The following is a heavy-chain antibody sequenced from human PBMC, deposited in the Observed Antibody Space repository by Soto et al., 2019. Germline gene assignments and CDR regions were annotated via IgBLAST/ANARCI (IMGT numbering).Heavy chain of an antibody. Sequence: EVQLVETGGGLIQPGGSLRLSCAASGFTVSSNYMSWVRQAPGKGLEWVSVIYSGGSAYYADSVKGRFTISRDNSKNTLYLQMNSLGAEDTAVYYCARGHYDFWSGQGENWGQGTLVTVSS. CDR1: GFTVSSNY. D-gene: IGHD3-3*01. V-gene: IGHV3-53*02. CDR2: IYSGGSA. J-gene: IGHJ4*02. CDR3: ARGHYDFWSGQGEN.